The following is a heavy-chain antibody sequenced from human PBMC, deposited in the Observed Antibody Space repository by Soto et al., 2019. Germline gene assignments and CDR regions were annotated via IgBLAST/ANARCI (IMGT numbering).Heavy chain of an antibody. J-gene: IGHJ5*02. D-gene: IGHD3-10*01. V-gene: IGHV4-34*01. CDR3: ARGLGYYGSGSYWGLQGWFDP. Sequence: SETLSLTCAVYGGSFSGYYWSWIRQPPGKGLEWIGEINHSGSTNYNPSLKSRVTISVDTSKNQFSLKLSSVTAADTAVYYCARGLGYYGSGSYWGLQGWFDPRGQVTLVPVSS. CDR1: GGSFSGYY. CDR2: INHSGST.